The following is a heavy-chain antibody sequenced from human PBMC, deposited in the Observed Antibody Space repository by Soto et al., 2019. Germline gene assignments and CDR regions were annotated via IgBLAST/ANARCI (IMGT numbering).Heavy chain of an antibody. V-gene: IGHV3-30-3*01. Sequence: QVQLVESGGGVVQPGRSLRLSCAASGFTFSSYAMHWVRQAPGKGLEWVAVISYDGSNKYYADSVKGRFTISRDNSKNTLYLQMNSLRAEDTAVYYCARDTYHDHTAGWPYFDYWGQGTLVTVSS. J-gene: IGHJ4*02. D-gene: IGHD6-19*01. CDR3: ARDTYHDHTAGWPYFDY. CDR1: GFTFSSYA. CDR2: ISYDGSNK.